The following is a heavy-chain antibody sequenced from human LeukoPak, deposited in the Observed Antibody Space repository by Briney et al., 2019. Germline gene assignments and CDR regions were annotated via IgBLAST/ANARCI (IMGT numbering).Heavy chain of an antibody. Sequence: GSLRLSFSASGFTFSTYPMNWVRQAPGKGLEWVSSIDPSSSYIYYADSVRGRFTISRDNAQNSLYLQVNSLRAEDTAVYYCTRGSYGDYEYWGQGTLVTVSS. CDR3: TRGSYGDYEY. V-gene: IGHV3-21*01. J-gene: IGHJ4*02. CDR1: GFTFSTYP. CDR2: IDPSSSYI. D-gene: IGHD4-17*01.